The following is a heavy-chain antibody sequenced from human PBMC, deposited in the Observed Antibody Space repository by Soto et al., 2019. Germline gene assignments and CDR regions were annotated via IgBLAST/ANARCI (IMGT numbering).Heavy chain of an antibody. D-gene: IGHD3-22*01. CDR3: AHNTNYYDSSGYYGAFDI. CDR2: IYWNDDK. CDR1: GFSLSTSGVG. Sequence: ESGPTLVNPTQTLTLTCTFSGFSLSTSGVGVGWIRQPPGKALEWLALIYWNDDKRYSPSLKSRLTITKDTSKNQVVLTMTNMDPVDTATYYCAHNTNYYDSSGYYGAFDIWGQGTMVTVSS. V-gene: IGHV2-5*01. J-gene: IGHJ3*02.